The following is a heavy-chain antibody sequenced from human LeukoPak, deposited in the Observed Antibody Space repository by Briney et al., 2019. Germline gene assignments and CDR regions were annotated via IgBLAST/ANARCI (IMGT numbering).Heavy chain of an antibody. CDR3: AKQLWFGELLYDKFDY. V-gene: IGHV3-30*18. CDR1: GFTFSSYG. CDR2: ISYDGSNK. Sequence: GGSLRLSRAASGFTFSSYGMHWVRQAPGKGLEWVAVISYDGSNKYYADSVKGRFTISRDNSKNTLYLQMNSPRAEDTAVYYCAKQLWFGELLYDKFDYWGQGTLVTVSS. D-gene: IGHD3-10*01. J-gene: IGHJ4*02.